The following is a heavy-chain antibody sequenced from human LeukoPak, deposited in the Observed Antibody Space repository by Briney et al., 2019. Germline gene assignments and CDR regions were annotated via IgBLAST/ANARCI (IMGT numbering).Heavy chain of an antibody. CDR1: GFTVSSNY. Sequence: PGGSLRLSCAASGFTVSSNYMSWVRQAPGKGLEWVANIKQDGTEKFYVDSVKGRFTISRDNAKNSLYLQMNSLRAEDTAVYYCARDAPIFGVAPPSYYYYYMDVWGKGTTVTVSS. D-gene: IGHD3-3*01. V-gene: IGHV3-7*01. CDR2: IKQDGTEK. J-gene: IGHJ6*03. CDR3: ARDAPIFGVAPPSYYYYYMDV.